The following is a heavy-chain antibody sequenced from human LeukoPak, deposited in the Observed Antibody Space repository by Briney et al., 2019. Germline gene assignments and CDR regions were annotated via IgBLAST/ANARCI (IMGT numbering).Heavy chain of an antibody. Sequence: ASVEVSCKASGYTFTSYAMHWVRQAPGQGLEWMGWINPNCGGTNYAQKFQGRVTMTRDTSISTAYMELSRLRSDDTAVYYCTVVPAAMDDWYFDLWGRGTLVTVSS. J-gene: IGHJ2*01. CDR2: INPNCGGT. CDR1: GYTFTSYA. D-gene: IGHD2-2*01. CDR3: TVVPAAMDDWYFDL. V-gene: IGHV1-2*02.